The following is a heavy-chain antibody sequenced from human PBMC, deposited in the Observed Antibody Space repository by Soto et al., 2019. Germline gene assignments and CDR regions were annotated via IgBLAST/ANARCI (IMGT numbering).Heavy chain of an antibody. Sequence: GGSLRLSCAASGFTFSHYIYHWVRQAPGKGLQWVAVIRDDGKKTNYATSVRGRFTVSRDNSKNTLYLQMNSLRAEDTAVYYCARDGLSYDSSGYYLDYWGQGTLVTVSS. CDR3: ARDGLSYDSSGYYLDY. CDR2: IRDDGKKT. D-gene: IGHD3-22*01. CDR1: GFTFSHYI. J-gene: IGHJ4*02. V-gene: IGHV3-30*03.